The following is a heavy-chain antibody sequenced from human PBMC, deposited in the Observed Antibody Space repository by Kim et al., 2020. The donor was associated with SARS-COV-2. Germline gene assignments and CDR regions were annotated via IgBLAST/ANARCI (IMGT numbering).Heavy chain of an antibody. J-gene: IGHJ6*02. D-gene: IGHD6-19*01. CDR3: ARQRSSDWPYYYFCCVDV. Sequence: LRSRSTIAVDTSKNQFSLKLSSVTAADTAVYYCARQRSSDWPYYYFCCVDVWGQGTTVTVSS. V-gene: IGHV4-59*08.